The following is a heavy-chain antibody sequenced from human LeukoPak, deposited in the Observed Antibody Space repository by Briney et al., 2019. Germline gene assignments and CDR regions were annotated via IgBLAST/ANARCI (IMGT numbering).Heavy chain of an antibody. Sequence: GPTLVNPTQTLTLTCTFSGFSLSTSGVGVGWIRQPPGKALEWLALIYWDDDKRYSPSLKSRLTITKDTSKNQVVLTMTNMDPVDTATYYCAHIPTYYDILTGYYRGRYYFDYWGQGTLVTVSS. D-gene: IGHD3-9*01. CDR2: IYWDDDK. V-gene: IGHV2-5*02. CDR1: GFSLSTSGVG. CDR3: AHIPTYYDILTGYYRGRYYFDY. J-gene: IGHJ4*02.